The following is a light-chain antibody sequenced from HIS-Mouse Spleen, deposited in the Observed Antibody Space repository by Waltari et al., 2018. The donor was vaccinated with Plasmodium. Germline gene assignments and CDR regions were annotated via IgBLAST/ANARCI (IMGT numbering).Light chain of an antibody. CDR2: EGS. J-gene: IGLJ3*02. Sequence: QSALTQPASVSGSPGQSITIPCTGTSSDVGSYNLVSWYQQPPGQPPKLMIYEGSKRPSGFSNRFSGPKSGNTASLTISGLQAEDEADYYCCSYAGSSTWVFGGGTKLTVL. CDR3: CSYAGSSTWV. CDR1: SSDVGSYNL. V-gene: IGLV2-23*01.